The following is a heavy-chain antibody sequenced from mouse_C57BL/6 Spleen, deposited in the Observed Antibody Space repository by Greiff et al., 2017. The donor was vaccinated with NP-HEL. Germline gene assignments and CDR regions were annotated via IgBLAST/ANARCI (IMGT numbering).Heavy chain of an antibody. CDR2: IYPGSGNT. V-gene: IGHV1-76*01. Sequence: VQLQQSGAELVRPGASVKLSCKASGYTFTDYYINWVKQRPGQGLEWIARIYPGSGNTYYNEKFKGKATLTAEKSSSTAYMQLSSLTSEDSAVYFCARSYGSGRYFDVWGTGTTVTVSS. J-gene: IGHJ1*03. CDR3: ARSYGSGRYFDV. CDR1: GYTFTDYY. D-gene: IGHD1-1*01.